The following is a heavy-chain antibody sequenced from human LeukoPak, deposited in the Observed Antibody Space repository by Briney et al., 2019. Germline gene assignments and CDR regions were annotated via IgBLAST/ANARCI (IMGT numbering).Heavy chain of an antibody. CDR1: GFTFSSYA. CDR3: AKRRQGEGGDFDY. V-gene: IGHV3-30-3*02. CDR2: ISYDGSKK. Sequence: GGPLRLSCAASGFTFSSYAMHWVRQAPGKGLEWVAVISYDGSKKYHADSVKGRFTISRDNSKNTLYLEMNSLRAEDTAVYYCAKRRQGEGGDFDYWGQGTLVTVSS. D-gene: IGHD3-10*01. J-gene: IGHJ4*02.